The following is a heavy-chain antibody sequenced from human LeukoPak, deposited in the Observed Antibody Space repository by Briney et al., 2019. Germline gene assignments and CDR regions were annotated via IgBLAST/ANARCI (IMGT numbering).Heavy chain of an antibody. CDR3: TSQSLSYYGSGSYQLIPQGY. V-gene: IGHV3-73*01. Sequence: PGGSLKLSCAASGFTFSGSAMHWVRQASGKGLEWVGRIRSKANSYATAYAASVKGRFTISRDDSKNTAYLQMNSLKTEDTAVYYCTSQSLSYYGSGSYQLIPQGYWGQGTLVTVSS. D-gene: IGHD3-10*01. CDR2: IRSKANSYAT. CDR1: GFTFSGSA. J-gene: IGHJ4*02.